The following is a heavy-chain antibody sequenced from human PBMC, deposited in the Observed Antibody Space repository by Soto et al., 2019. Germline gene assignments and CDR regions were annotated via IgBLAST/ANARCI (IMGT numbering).Heavy chain of an antibody. V-gene: IGHV3-23*01. J-gene: IGHJ4*02. CDR1: GFTFSSYA. CDR2: ISGSGGST. CDR3: ATYHDSDWETYRFRH. Sequence: GGSLRLSCAASGFTFSSYAMSWVRQAPGKWLEWVSAISGSGGSTYYADSVKGRFTISRDNSKNTLYLQMNSLRAEDTAMYYCATYHDSDWETYRFRHWGQGXLVTVYS. D-gene: IGHD3-16*02.